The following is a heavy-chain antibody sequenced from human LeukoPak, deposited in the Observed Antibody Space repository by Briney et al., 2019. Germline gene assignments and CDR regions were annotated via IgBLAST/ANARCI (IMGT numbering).Heavy chain of an antibody. CDR2: IYHSGST. Sequence: SETLSLTCTVSGYSISSGYYWGWIRQPPGKGLEWIGSIYHSGSTYYNPSLKSRVTISVDTSKNQFSLKLSSVTAADTAVYYCARFTGRTGYSSDYWGQGTLVTVSS. D-gene: IGHD6-13*01. CDR1: GYSISSGYY. CDR3: ARFTGRTGYSSDY. J-gene: IGHJ4*02. V-gene: IGHV4-38-2*02.